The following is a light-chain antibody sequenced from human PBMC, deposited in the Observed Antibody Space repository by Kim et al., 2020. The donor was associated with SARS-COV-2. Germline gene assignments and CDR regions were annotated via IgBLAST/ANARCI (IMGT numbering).Light chain of an antibody. CDR3: CSYAGSYTLV. CDR2: DVT. CDR1: SSDVGGYNY. Sequence: GHSVPIACPGPSSDVGGYNYVSWYQQHPGQAPKLMIYDVTKRPSGVPDRFSGSKSGNTASLTISGLQAEDEADYYCCSYAGSYTLVFGTGTKVTVL. J-gene: IGLJ1*01. V-gene: IGLV2-11*01.